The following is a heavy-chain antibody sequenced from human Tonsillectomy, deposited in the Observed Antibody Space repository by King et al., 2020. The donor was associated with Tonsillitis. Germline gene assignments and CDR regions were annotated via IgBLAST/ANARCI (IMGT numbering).Heavy chain of an antibody. Sequence: VQLVESGGGLVHPGGSLRLSCAASGFMFDDCAMHWVRQAPGKGLEGVSGINWSGGSIGYTDSVNGRFTISRDNAKNSLYLQMNSLRAEDTALYYCAKGIFGMITPFDYWGQGTLVTVSS. V-gene: IGHV3-9*01. CDR1: GFMFDDCA. CDR2: INWSGGSI. J-gene: IGHJ4*02. CDR3: AKGIFGMITPFDY. D-gene: IGHD3-16*01.